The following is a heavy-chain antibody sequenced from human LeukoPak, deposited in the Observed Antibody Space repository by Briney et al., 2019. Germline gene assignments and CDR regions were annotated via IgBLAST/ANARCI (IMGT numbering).Heavy chain of an antibody. CDR3: AKDRDPYCSGGTCYQGYYFDY. D-gene: IGHD2-15*01. J-gene: IGHJ4*02. V-gene: IGHV3-23*01. Sequence: GGSLRLSCAASGFTFSSYALSWVRQAPGKGLKWVSDISGGGGRTHYADSVKGRFIISRDNSKNTLYLQMNSLRAEDTAVYYCAKDRDPYCSGGTCYQGYYFDYWGQGTLVTVSS. CDR1: GFTFSSYA. CDR2: ISGGGGRT.